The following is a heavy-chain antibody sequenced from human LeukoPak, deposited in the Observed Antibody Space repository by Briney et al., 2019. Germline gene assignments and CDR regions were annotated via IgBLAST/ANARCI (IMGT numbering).Heavy chain of an antibody. CDR3: ARDHAYAFDI. CDR2: VSSSSSYI. V-gene: IGHV3-21*01. D-gene: IGHD2-2*01. Sequence: GGSLRLSCAASGFTFSSYGMSWVRQAPGKGLEWVSSVSSSSSYIYYADSVKGRFTISRDNAKNSLFLQMNSLRAEDTAVYYCARDHAYAFDIWGQGTLVTVSS. CDR1: GFTFSSYG. J-gene: IGHJ3*02.